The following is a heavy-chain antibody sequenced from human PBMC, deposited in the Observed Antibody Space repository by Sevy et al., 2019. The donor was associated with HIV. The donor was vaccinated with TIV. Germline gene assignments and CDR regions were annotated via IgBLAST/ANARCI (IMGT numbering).Heavy chain of an antibody. V-gene: IGHV3-30*04. CDR2: ILHDGSRQ. CDR1: GFTFSSYA. D-gene: IGHD6-25*01. Sequence: GGSLRLSCAASGFTFSSYAMHWVRQAPGKGLEWVSFILHDGSRQDYADSVKGRFIISRDNSKNTVYLEMSGLRPEDTATYYCARDSNVYDSGGSLDSWGQGTLVTVSS. J-gene: IGHJ4*02. CDR3: ARDSNVYDSGGSLDS.